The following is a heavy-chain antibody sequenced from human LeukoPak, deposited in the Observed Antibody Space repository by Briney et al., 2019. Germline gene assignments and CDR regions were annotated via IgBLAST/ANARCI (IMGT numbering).Heavy chain of an antibody. V-gene: IGHV5-51*03. CDR1: GYSFTSYW. CDR3: ARLPGGRGYPIYYMDV. Sequence: PGESLEISCKGSGYSFTSYWIGWVRQMPGKGLEWMGIIYPGDSDTRYSPSFQGQVTISADKSISTAYPQWSSLKASDTAMYYCARLPGGRGYPIYYMDVWGKGTTVTVSS. D-gene: IGHD5-18*01. J-gene: IGHJ6*03. CDR2: IYPGDSDT.